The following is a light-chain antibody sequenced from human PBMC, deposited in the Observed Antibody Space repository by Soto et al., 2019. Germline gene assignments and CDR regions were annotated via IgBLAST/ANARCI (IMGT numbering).Light chain of an antibody. CDR3: QQRSTWPPIT. CDR2: GVS. J-gene: IGKJ5*01. V-gene: IGKV3-11*01. Sequence: EIVLTQSPVTLSLSPGERATLSCRASQSVSSYFAWHQQKPGHAPRLLIYGVSSRATGVPDRISGSGSETDFSLTISSLEPEDFAVYYCQQRSTWPPITFGQGTRLEVK. CDR1: QSVSSY.